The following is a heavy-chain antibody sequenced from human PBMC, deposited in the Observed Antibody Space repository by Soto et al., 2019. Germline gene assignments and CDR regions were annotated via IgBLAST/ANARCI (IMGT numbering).Heavy chain of an antibody. CDR3: ARDLGNIDSYGVWNWFDP. CDR1: GYTFTSYG. CDR2: ISAYNGNT. Sequence: QVQLVQSGAEVKKPGASVKVSCKASGYTFTSYGISWVRQAPGQGLEWMGWISAYNGNTNYAQKLQGRVTMTTDTSTSTAYIELRSLRSDDTAVYYCARDLGNIDSYGVWNWFDPWGQGTLVTVSS. D-gene: IGHD5-18*01. V-gene: IGHV1-18*04. J-gene: IGHJ5*02.